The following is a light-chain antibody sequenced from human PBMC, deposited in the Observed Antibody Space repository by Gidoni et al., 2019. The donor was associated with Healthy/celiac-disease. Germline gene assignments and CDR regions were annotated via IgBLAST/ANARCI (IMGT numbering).Light chain of an antibody. CDR3: QQSDSTPWT. CDR2: AAS. CDR1: QSISSY. V-gene: IGKV1-39*01. Sequence: DIQLTHSPSSLSASVGDRVTITCRASQSISSYLHWYQQKPGKAPKLLIYAASSLQSGVPSRFSGSGSGTDFTLTISSLQPEDFATYYCQQSDSTPWTFXXXTKVEIK. J-gene: IGKJ1*01.